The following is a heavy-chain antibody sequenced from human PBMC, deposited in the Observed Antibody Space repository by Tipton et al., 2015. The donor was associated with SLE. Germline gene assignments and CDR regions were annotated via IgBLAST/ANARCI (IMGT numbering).Heavy chain of an antibody. D-gene: IGHD2-15*01. Sequence: TLSLTCTVSGGSISSYYWSWIRQPPGKGLEWIGYIYYSGSTYYNPSLKSRVTISVDTSKNQFSLKLSSVTAADTAVYYCARLDIGPTWGQGTMVTVSS. J-gene: IGHJ3*01. V-gene: IGHV4-59*12. CDR2: IYYSGST. CDR1: GGSISSYY. CDR3: ARLDIGPT.